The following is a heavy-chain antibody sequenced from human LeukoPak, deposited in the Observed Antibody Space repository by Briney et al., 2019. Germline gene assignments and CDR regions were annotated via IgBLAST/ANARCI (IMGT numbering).Heavy chain of an antibody. Sequence: SETLSLTCAVYGGSFSGYYWSWIRQPPGKGLEWLGEINHSGSTNYNPSLKSRVTISVDTSKNQFSLKLSSVTAADTAVYYCARTYPYYDFWSGYYTGNWFDPWGQGTLVTVSS. CDR1: GGSFSGYY. CDR2: INHSGST. V-gene: IGHV4-34*01. D-gene: IGHD3-3*01. CDR3: ARTYPYYDFWSGYYTGNWFDP. J-gene: IGHJ5*02.